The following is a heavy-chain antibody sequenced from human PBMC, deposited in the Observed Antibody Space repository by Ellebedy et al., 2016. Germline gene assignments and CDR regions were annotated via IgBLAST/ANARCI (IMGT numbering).Heavy chain of an antibody. Sequence: GSLRLSXTVSGGSVSSRTYYWNWIRQPPGKGLEWMGSIYYSGSTKYDPSVKSRATISMDMSGGQFYLNLTSVTAADTAIYFCARDFQHGYDQYNWFHPWGRGTQVTVSS. CDR3: ARDFQHGYDQYNWFHP. D-gene: IGHD5-24*01. V-gene: IGHV4-61*01. CDR2: IYYSGST. J-gene: IGHJ5*02. CDR1: GGSVSSRTYY.